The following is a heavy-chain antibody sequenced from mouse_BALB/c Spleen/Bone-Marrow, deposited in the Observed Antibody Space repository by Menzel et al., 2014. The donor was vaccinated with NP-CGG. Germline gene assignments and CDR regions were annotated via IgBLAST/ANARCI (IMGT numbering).Heavy chain of an antibody. J-gene: IGHJ1*01. D-gene: IGHD1-1*01. CDR3: ARDYYGSSYWYLDV. V-gene: IGHV5-15*02. CDR1: GFTFSDYG. Sequence: EVKLVESGGGLVQPGGSRKLSCAASGFTFSDYGMAWVRQAPGKGPEWVAFISTLAYSIYYADTVTGRFTISRENAKNTLSLEMSSLRSEDTAMYYCARDYYGSSYWYLDVWGAGTTVTVSS. CDR2: ISTLAYSI.